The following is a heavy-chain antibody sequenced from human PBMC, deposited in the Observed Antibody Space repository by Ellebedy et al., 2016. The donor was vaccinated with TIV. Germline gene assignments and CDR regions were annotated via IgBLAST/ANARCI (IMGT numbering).Heavy chain of an antibody. CDR2: ISAYNGNT. Sequence: ASVKVSXXASGYTFTSYGISWVRQAPGQGLEWMGWISAYNGNTNYAQKLQGRVTMTTDTSTSTAYMELRSLRSDDTAVYYCARERIDVVVPAAMGDAFDIWGQGTMVTVSS. J-gene: IGHJ3*02. CDR1: GYTFTSYG. CDR3: ARERIDVVVPAAMGDAFDI. D-gene: IGHD2-2*01. V-gene: IGHV1-18*01.